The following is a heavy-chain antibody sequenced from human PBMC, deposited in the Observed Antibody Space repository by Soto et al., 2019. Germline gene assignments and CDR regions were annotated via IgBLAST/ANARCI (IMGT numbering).Heavy chain of an antibody. CDR1: GFTFSSYG. V-gene: IGHV3-33*01. D-gene: IGHD5-18*01. Sequence: SLRLSCAASGFTFSSYGMHWVRQSPGKGLEWVAVICYDGSNKYYADSVKGRFTISRDNSKNTLYLQMNGLRAEDTAVYYCAREGTVDTGMPLEYWGQGTMVTVSS. CDR3: AREGTVDTGMPLEY. J-gene: IGHJ4*02. CDR2: ICYDGSNK.